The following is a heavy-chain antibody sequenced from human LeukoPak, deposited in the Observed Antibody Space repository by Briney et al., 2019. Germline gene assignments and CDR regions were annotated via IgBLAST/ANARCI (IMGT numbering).Heavy chain of an antibody. CDR2: INSDGSNT. D-gene: IGHD6-19*01. CDR1: GLTFSSSW. CDR3: ARAVSGWQAIDY. J-gene: IGHJ4*02. V-gene: IGHV3-74*01. Sequence: TGGSLRLSCAASGLTFSSSWMYWVRQAPGKGLVWVSDINSDGSNTRYADSVRGRFTISRDNAKEMVHLQMNSLRAEDTAVYYCARAVSGWQAIDYWGQGTLVTVS.